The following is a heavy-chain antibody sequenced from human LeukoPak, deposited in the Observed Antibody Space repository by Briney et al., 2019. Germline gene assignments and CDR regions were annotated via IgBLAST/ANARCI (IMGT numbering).Heavy chain of an antibody. CDR2: ISGSDGRS. CDR3: AKSLGVGGYTRYKGFDQ. CDR1: GFTFNSFA. J-gene: IGHJ4*02. V-gene: IGHV3-23*01. D-gene: IGHD3-16*02. Sequence: GGSLRLSCAASGFTFNSFAMNWVRQAPGKGLEWVSSISGSDGRSHYADFVKGRFTISRDNPKNTLHLQMNSLRAEDTAVYYCAKSLGVGGYTRYKGFDQWGQGTLVTVSS.